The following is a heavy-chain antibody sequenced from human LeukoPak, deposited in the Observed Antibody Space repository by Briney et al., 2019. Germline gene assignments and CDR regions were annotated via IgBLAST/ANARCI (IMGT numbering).Heavy chain of an antibody. CDR1: GYTFTSYG. V-gene: IGHV1-18*01. CDR2: ISAYNGNT. CDR3: ARVGRGSGYHLFDY. Sequence: ASVTVSFKSSGYTFTSYGISWVRQAPGQGVEWMGWISAYNGNTNYAQKLQGRVTMTTDTSTSTAYMELRSLRSDDTAVYYCARVGRGSGYHLFDYWGQGTLVTVSS. J-gene: IGHJ4*02. D-gene: IGHD3-22*01.